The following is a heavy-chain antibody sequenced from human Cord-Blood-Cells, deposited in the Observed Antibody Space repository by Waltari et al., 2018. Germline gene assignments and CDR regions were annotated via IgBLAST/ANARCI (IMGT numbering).Heavy chain of an antibody. D-gene: IGHD3-3*01. J-gene: IGHJ4*02. CDR2: IYYSGST. Sequence: QLQLQESGPGLVKPSETMSLTGTVSGGFISSSSYYCAWIRQPPGKGLEWIGSIYYSGSTYYNPSLKSRVTISVDTSKNQFSLKLSSVTAADTAVYYCARSANDFWSGYYFDYWGQGTLVTVSS. CDR3: ARSANDFWSGYYFDY. V-gene: IGHV4-39*01. CDR1: GGFISSSSYY.